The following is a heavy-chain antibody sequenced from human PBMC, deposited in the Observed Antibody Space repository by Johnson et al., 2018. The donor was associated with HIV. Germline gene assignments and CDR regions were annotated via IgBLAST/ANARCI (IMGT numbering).Heavy chain of an antibody. CDR1: GFTFSIYT. CDR2: IWYDGSNK. D-gene: IGHD6-13*01. Sequence: VQLVESGGGVVQPGKSLRLSCAASGFTFSIYTMHWVRQAPGKGLEWVAVIWYDGSNKSYADSVKGRFTISRDNSKDTLSLQMNSLRDEDTAVYYCALKQLVTMDDAFDIWGQGTMVTVSS. CDR3: ALKQLVTMDDAFDI. V-gene: IGHV3-33*08. J-gene: IGHJ3*02.